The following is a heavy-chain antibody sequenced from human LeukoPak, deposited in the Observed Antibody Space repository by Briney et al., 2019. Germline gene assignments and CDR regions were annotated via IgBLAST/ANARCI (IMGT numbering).Heavy chain of an antibody. Sequence: GGSLRLSGAASGFTFSTYGMTWVRQAPGKGLEWVSGVSASGDSTYYAASVKGRFTISRDNSKNTLYLQMNSPRAEDTAVYYCAKDFGDTEDYWGQGTLVTVSS. CDR2: VSASGDST. CDR1: GFTFSTYG. D-gene: IGHD3-10*01. CDR3: AKDFGDTEDY. V-gene: IGHV3-23*01. J-gene: IGHJ4*02.